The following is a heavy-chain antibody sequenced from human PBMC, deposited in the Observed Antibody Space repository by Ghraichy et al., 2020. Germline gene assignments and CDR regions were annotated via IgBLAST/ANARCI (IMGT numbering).Heavy chain of an antibody. CDR3: ARHGYRTYCGTGCFSDYFDY. Sequence: SETLSLTCTVSGGFISGHYWSWIRQPPGKRLEWIGYIYDSGSTNYNPSLKSRVTMSLDTSRNQISLKLSSVTAADTAVFYCARHGYRTYCGTGCFSDYFDYWGQGARVTVSS. J-gene: IGHJ4*02. D-gene: IGHD2-21*02. CDR2: IYDSGST. V-gene: IGHV4-59*08. CDR1: GGFISGHY.